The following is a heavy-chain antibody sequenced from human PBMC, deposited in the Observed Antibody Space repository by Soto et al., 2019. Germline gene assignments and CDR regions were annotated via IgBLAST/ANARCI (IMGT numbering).Heavy chain of an antibody. Sequence: ASVKVSCNASGYTFTSYAMHWVRQAPGQRLEWMGWINAGNGNTKYSQKFQGRVTITRDTSASTAYMELSSLRSEETAVYYCARVFGNFWSGYYQGSWFDPWGQGTLVTVSS. CDR3: ARVFGNFWSGYYQGSWFDP. CDR1: GYTFTSYA. CDR2: INAGNGNT. J-gene: IGHJ5*02. V-gene: IGHV1-3*01. D-gene: IGHD3-3*01.